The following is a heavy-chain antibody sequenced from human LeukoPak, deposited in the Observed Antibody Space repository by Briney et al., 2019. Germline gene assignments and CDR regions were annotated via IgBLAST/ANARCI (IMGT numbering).Heavy chain of an antibody. Sequence: QSGGSLRLSCAASGFTFSSYAMSWVRQVPGKGLEWVSAISGSGGSTYYADSVKGRFTFSRDNSKNTLYLQMNSLRAEDTAVYYCARGSYYDSRHIDYWGQGTLVTVSS. CDR3: ARGSYYDSRHIDY. J-gene: IGHJ4*02. V-gene: IGHV3-23*01. D-gene: IGHD3-22*01. CDR2: ISGSGGST. CDR1: GFTFSSYA.